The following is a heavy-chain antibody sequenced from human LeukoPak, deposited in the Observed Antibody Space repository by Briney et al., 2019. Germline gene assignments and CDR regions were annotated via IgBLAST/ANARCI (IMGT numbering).Heavy chain of an antibody. D-gene: IGHD6-13*01. Sequence: NPSETLSLTCTVSGGSISSSSYYWVWIRQPPGKGLEWIGSIYYSGGTYYNPSLKSRVTISVDTSKNQFSLKLRSVTAADTALYYCARDRQQLVRGDYFDYWGQGTLVTVSS. V-gene: IGHV4-39*07. J-gene: IGHJ4*02. CDR1: GGSISSSSYY. CDR2: IYYSGGT. CDR3: ARDRQQLVRGDYFDY.